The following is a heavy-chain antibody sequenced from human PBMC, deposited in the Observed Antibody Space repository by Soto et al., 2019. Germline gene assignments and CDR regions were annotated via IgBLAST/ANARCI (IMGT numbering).Heavy chain of an antibody. CDR1: GFTFSSYW. CDR2: IDEYGSTI. V-gene: IGHV3-74*01. CDR3: AKDATRTSGWYYFDY. D-gene: IGHD6-19*01. J-gene: IGHJ4*02. Sequence: GGSLRLSCAASGFTFSSYWMHWVRQVPWKGLLWVSRIDEYGSTINYADPVKGRFTISRDNSKNTLYLQMNSLGAEDTAVYYCAKDATRTSGWYYFDYWGQGTLVTVSS.